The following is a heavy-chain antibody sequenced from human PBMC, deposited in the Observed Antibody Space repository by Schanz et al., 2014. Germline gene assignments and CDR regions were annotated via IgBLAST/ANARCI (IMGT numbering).Heavy chain of an antibody. CDR2: INGDGSRT. Sequence: EVQLAESGGGLVQPGGSLRLSCAASGFTFSNYWMHWVRQAPGKGLVWVSRINGDGSRTAYADSVKGRFTISRDNAKNTLYLQMNSLRAEDTAVYYCVRDSFFAFDYWGQGTLVTVSS. D-gene: IGHD3-3*01. CDR3: VRDSFFAFDY. CDR1: GFTFSNYW. V-gene: IGHV3-74*01. J-gene: IGHJ4*02.